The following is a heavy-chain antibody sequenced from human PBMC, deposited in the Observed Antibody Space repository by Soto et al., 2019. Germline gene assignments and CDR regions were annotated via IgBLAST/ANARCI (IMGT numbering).Heavy chain of an antibody. CDR1: GFSLSTSGVG. V-gene: IGHV2-5*02. Sequence: QITLKESGPTLVKPTQTLTLTCTFSGFSLSTSGVGVGWIRQPPGKALEWLALIYWDDDKRYSTSLKSRLTITKDTSKNQVVLTMTNMDPVDTATYYCAHLGIVLAPAAIVNWFDPWGQGTLVTVSS. D-gene: IGHD2-2*01. J-gene: IGHJ5*02. CDR2: IYWDDDK. CDR3: AHLGIVLAPAAIVNWFDP.